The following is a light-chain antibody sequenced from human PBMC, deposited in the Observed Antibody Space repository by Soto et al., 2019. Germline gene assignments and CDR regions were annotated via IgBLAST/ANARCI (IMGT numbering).Light chain of an antibody. CDR2: KAS. J-gene: IGKJ2*01. CDR1: QSISSW. V-gene: IGKV1-5*03. CDR3: QQYNSYQGT. Sequence: DIQMTQSPSTLSASVGDRVTITCRASQSISSWLAWYQQKPGKAPKLLIYKASSLESGVPSRFSGDGSGTEFTLTISSLQPDDFATYYCQQYNSYQGTFGQGTKLEIK.